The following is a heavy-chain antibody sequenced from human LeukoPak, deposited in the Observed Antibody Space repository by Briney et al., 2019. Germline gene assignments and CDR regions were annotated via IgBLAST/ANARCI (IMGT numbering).Heavy chain of an antibody. Sequence: GGSLRLSCAASGFTVSGNYMSWVRPAPGKGLEWVSVINSGGSTYYADSVKGRFTISRDNSKNTLYLQMNSLRAEDTALYYCAREEGYCSSTSCSYAFDIWGQGTMVTVSS. D-gene: IGHD2-2*01. V-gene: IGHV3-66*02. CDR1: GFTVSGNY. CDR3: AREEGYCSSTSCSYAFDI. CDR2: INSGGST. J-gene: IGHJ3*02.